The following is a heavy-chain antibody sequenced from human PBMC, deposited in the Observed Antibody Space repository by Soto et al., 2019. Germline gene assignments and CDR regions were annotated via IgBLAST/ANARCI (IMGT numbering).Heavy chain of an antibody. Sequence: QVQLVQSGAEVKKPGASVKVSCKTSGYTFTAHCIHWVRQAPGQGLEWMGWINPNSGGTTYAQKFHARVTMTRDTSISAAYMELSGLTSDDTAVYYCAREDDLTINYGLDVWGQGTTVTVSS. D-gene: IGHD3-3*01. V-gene: IGHV1-2*02. CDR1: GYTFTAHC. CDR2: INPNSGGT. J-gene: IGHJ6*02. CDR3: AREDDLTINYGLDV.